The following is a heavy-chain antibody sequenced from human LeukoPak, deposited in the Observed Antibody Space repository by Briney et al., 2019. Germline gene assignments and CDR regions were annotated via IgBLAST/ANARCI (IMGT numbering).Heavy chain of an antibody. Sequence: ASVTVSCKASGYTFTTYGITWVRQAPGQGLEWMGWIDTYSGNTNYAQKVQGRVTMTTDTSTSTVYMELRSLRSDDTAVYYCARVHPPGSYHKYWGQGTLVTVSS. V-gene: IGHV1-18*01. CDR3: ARVHPPGSYHKY. CDR1: GYTFTTYG. CDR2: IDTYSGNT. D-gene: IGHD3-10*01. J-gene: IGHJ4*02.